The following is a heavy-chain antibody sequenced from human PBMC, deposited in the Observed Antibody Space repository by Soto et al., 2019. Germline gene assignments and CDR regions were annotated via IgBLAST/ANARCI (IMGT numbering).Heavy chain of an antibody. CDR3: ARGPDPTYCDY. J-gene: IGHJ4*02. Sequence: QVQLVQSGGEVAKPGASVKVSCKASGYTFTNYGINWVRQAPGLGLEWMGWINVYNGKTNYAQKFQARVTMTTDTSTKSVYMELRSLRSDDTAVYYCARGPDPTYCDYWGQGTLVIVSS. V-gene: IGHV1-18*01. CDR1: GYTFTNYG. CDR2: INVYNGKT.